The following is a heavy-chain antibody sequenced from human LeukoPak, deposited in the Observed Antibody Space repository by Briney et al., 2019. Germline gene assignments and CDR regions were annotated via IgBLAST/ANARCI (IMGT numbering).Heavy chain of an antibody. CDR3: ARGRGQWRVLFEAFDI. J-gene: IGHJ3*02. CDR2: INHSGST. D-gene: IGHD6-19*01. Sequence: SETLSLTCAVYGGSFSGYYWSWIRQPPGKGLEWIGEINHSGSTNYNPSLKSRVTISVDTSKNQFSLKLSSVTAADTAVYYCARGRGQWRVLFEAFDIWGQGTMVTVSS. CDR1: GGSFSGYY. V-gene: IGHV4-34*01.